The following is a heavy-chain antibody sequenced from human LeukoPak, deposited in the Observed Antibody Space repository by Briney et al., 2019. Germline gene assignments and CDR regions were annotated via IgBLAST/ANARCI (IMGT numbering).Heavy chain of an antibody. CDR3: ARSYGSGSSYFDY. D-gene: IGHD3-10*01. CDR1: GYTFTGYY. J-gene: IGHJ4*02. Sequence: ASVKVSCKASGYTFTGYYMHRVRQAPGQGLEWMGWINPNSGGTNYAQKFQGRVTMTRDTSISTAYMELSRLRSDDTAVYYCARSYGSGSSYFDYWGQGTLVTVSS. CDR2: INPNSGGT. V-gene: IGHV1-2*02.